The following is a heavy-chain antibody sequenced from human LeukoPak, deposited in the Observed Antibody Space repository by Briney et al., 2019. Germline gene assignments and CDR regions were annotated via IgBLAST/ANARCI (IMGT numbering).Heavy chain of an antibody. D-gene: IGHD6-19*01. CDR1: GDTFSSYA. J-gene: IGHJ4*02. CDR2: IIPIFGTA. V-gene: IGHV1-69*13. CDR3: ARDGVDSSGWYYFDC. Sequence: SVKVSCKASGDTFSSYAISWVRQAPGQGLEWMGGIIPIFGTANYAQKFQGRVTITGDESTSTAYMELSSLRSEDTAVYYCARDGVDSSGWYYFDCWGQGTLVTASS.